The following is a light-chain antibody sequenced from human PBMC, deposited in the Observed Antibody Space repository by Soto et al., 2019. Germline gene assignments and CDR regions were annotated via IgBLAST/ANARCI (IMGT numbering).Light chain of an antibody. J-gene: IGKJ4*01. V-gene: IGKV3-20*01. CDR3: KQYGSSPT. CDR2: GAS. Sequence: EIVLAQSPGTLSLSPGERATLSCRASQSVSSSYLAWYQQKPGQAPRLLIYGASSRATGIPDRFSGSGSGTDFTLTISRLEPEDFAVYYCKQYGSSPTFGGGTRWIS. CDR1: QSVSSSY.